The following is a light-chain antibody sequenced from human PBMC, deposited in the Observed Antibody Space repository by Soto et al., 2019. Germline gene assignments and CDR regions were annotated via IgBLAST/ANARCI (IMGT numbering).Light chain of an antibody. J-gene: IGKJ1*01. Sequence: EIEMTQSPATLSVSPGERATLSCRASQSVSSNLAWYQQRVGQAPKLLIYDASTRATGIPARFSGSGSGTEFTLTISSLQSEDFAVYYCQQYNDWPETFGQGTRWIS. CDR1: QSVSSN. CDR3: QQYNDWPET. CDR2: DAS. V-gene: IGKV3-15*01.